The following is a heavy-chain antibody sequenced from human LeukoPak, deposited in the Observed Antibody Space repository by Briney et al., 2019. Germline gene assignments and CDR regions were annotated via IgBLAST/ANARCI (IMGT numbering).Heavy chain of an antibody. CDR2: IWYDGSNK. Sequence: GGSLRLSCAASGFTFSSYGMHWVRQAPGKGVEWVAVIWYDGSNKYYADSVKGRFTISRDNSKNTLYLQMNSLRAEDTAGYYCARGSRVWYYYDSSRLYYLDYWGQGTLVTVSS. J-gene: IGHJ4*02. D-gene: IGHD3-22*01. V-gene: IGHV3-33*01. CDR3: ARGSRVWYYYDSSRLYYLDY. CDR1: GFTFSSYG.